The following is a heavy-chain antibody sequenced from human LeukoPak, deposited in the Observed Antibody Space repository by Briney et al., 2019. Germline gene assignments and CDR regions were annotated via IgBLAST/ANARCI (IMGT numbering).Heavy chain of an antibody. J-gene: IGHJ4*02. CDR3: ARAPRMVHFDY. CDR1: GLTVSSNY. Sequence: PGGSLRLSCAASGLTVSSNYMTWVRQAPGKGLEWVSVLYSGGSTYYADSVKGRFTISRDNSKNTLYLQMNSLRAEDTAVYYCARAPRMVHFDYWGQGTVVTVSS. V-gene: IGHV3-53*01. D-gene: IGHD6-13*01. CDR2: LYSGGST.